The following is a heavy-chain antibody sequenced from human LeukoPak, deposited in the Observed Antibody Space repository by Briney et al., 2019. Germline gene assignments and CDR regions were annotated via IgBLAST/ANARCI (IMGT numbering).Heavy chain of an antibody. V-gene: IGHV3-7*01. CDR3: ARAGIEYGDRPADY. Sequence: GGSLRLSCAASGFTFSNYWMSWVRQAPGKGLEWVANIKHDGSEKYYVDSLKGRFTISRDNAKNSLYLQMNSLRAEDTAVYYCARAGIEYGDRPADYWGQGTLVTVSS. D-gene: IGHD4-17*01. CDR2: IKHDGSEK. CDR1: GFTFSNYW. J-gene: IGHJ4*02.